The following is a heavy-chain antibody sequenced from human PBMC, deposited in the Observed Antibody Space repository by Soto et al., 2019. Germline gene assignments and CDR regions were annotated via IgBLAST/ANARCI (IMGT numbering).Heavy chain of an antibody. D-gene: IGHD2-15*01. CDR2: IYPGDSDT. CDR3: AKGEGCSGGSCYSYYYYGMDV. CDR1: GYSFTSYW. J-gene: IGHJ6*02. V-gene: IGHV5-51*01. Sequence: ESLKISCKGSGYSFTSYWIGWVRQMPGKGLEWMGIIYPGDSDTRYSPSFQGQVTISADKSISTAYLQWSSLKASDTAMYYCAKGEGCSGGSCYSYYYYGMDVWGQGTTVTVSS.